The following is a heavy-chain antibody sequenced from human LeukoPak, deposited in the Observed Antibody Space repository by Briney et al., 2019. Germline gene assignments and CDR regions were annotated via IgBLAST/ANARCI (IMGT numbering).Heavy chain of an antibody. Sequence: PGGSLRLSCAASGVTFSSYSMNWVRQAPGKGLEWVSYISSSSSTIYYADSVKGRFTISRDNAKNSLYLQMNSLRAEDTAVYYCGRQGGSSSPYYFDYWGQGTLVTVSS. J-gene: IGHJ4*02. CDR1: GVTFSSYS. V-gene: IGHV3-48*01. CDR3: GRQGGSSSPYYFDY. CDR2: ISSSSSTI. D-gene: IGHD6-6*01.